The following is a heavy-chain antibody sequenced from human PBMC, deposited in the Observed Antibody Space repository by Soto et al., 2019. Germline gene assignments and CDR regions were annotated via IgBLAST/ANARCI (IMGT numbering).Heavy chain of an antibody. CDR1: GGTFSSYA. V-gene: IGHV1-69*01. J-gene: IGHJ6*02. CDR3: ARGLRLTTVVTGVRFGYYYYGMDV. Sequence: PSVKVSCKASGGTFSSYAFSWVRQAPGQGLEWMGGIIPIFGTANYAQKFQGRVTITADESTSTAYMELSSLRSEDTAVYYCARGLRLTTVVTGVRFGYYYYGMDVWGQGTTVTVSS. CDR2: IIPIFGTA. D-gene: IGHD4-17*01.